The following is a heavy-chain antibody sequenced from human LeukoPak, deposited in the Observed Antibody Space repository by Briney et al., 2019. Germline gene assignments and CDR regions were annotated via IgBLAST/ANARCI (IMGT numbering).Heavy chain of an antibody. D-gene: IGHD6-6*01. J-gene: IGHJ4*02. Sequence: PSETLSLTCTVSGGSISSHYWSWIRQPPGKGLEWIGYIYYSGSTNYNPSLKSRVTISVDTSKNQFSLKLSSVTAADTGVYYCARTITAGRYNDYWGQGTLVTVSS. V-gene: IGHV4-59*11. CDR1: GGSISSHY. CDR3: ARTITAGRYNDY. CDR2: IYYSGST.